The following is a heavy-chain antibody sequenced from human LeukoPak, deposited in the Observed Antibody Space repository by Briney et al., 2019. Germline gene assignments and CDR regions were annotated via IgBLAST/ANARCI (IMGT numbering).Heavy chain of an antibody. V-gene: IGHV1-18*01. CDR2: ISPQNGNT. CDR3: ARDLNYVTLGYDILADVGYFFDY. CDR1: GYTFTMYG. D-gene: IGHD3-9*01. J-gene: IGHJ4*02. Sequence: GASVTVSCKASGYTFTMYGISWVRQAPGQGLQWLGWISPQNGNTKYAQDLQGRVSMTTDTSTSTAYLELRSLRSDDTAIYYCARDLNYVTLGYDILADVGYFFDYWGQGSLVPVSS.